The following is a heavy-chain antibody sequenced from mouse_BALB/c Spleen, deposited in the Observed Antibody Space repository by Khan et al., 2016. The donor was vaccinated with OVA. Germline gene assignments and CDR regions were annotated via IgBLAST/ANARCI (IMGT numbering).Heavy chain of an antibody. CDR1: GYSITSGYG. D-gene: IGHD1-2*01. CDR3: ARTARIKY. V-gene: IGHV3-2*02. CDR2: ISYSGST. Sequence: EVQLQESGPGLVKPSQSLSLTCTVTGYSITSGYGWNWNRQFPGNKLEWMGYISYSGSTNYHPSLKSRISITRDTSKNQFFLQLNSVTTEDTATYYCARTARIKYWGQGTTLTVSS. J-gene: IGHJ2*01.